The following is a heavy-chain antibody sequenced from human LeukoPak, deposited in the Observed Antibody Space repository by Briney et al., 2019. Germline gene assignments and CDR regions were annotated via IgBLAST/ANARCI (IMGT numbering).Heavy chain of an antibody. CDR3: ARMIIVAGYFDY. D-gene: IGHD5-12*01. Sequence: SGTTLVNHTQTLTLTCTFSGFYLSTSRMLVSWIRQPPGKALQSLARIDWADDQLYSTSPKTRLTISKDTSKNQVVLTMTNMDPVDTATYYCARMIIVAGYFDYWGQGTLVTVSS. CDR2: IDWADDQ. J-gene: IGHJ4*02. V-gene: IGHV2-70*04. CDR1: GFYLSTSRML.